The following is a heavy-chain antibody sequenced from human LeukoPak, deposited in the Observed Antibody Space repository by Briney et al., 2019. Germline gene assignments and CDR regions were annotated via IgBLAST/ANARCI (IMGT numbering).Heavy chain of an antibody. J-gene: IGHJ5*02. CDR1: GYNFTNYG. CDR2: ISADNGDT. V-gene: IGHV1-18*01. CDR3: ATEVPQCSHGTCYFVWLDP. Sequence: ASVKVSCKASGYNFTNYGISWVRQAPGQGLEWMGWISADNGDTNYAQKFQGRVTVTTDTSTRTVYLELRSLTSDDTAVYYCATEVPQCSHGTCYFVWLDPWGQGTLVTVSS. D-gene: IGHD2-15*01.